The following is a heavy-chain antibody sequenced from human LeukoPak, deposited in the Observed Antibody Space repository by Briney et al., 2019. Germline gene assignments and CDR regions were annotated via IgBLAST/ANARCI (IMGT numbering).Heavy chain of an antibody. CDR1: GDSVSSNSAA. J-gene: IGHJ4*02. V-gene: IGHV6-1*01. CDR3: AREYILSWQHPVGVFDY. D-gene: IGHD6-13*01. Sequence: SQTLSLTCAISGDSVSSNSAAWNWIRQSPSRGLEWLGRTYYRSKWYSDYATSVKSRITINPATSKNQFSLQMNSVTPEDTAVYYCAREYILSWQHPVGVFDYWGQGTPVTVSS. CDR2: TYYRSKWYS.